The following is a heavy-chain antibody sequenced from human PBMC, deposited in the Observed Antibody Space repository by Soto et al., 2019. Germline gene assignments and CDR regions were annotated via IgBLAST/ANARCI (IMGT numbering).Heavy chain of an antibody. J-gene: IGHJ4*02. D-gene: IGHD5-12*01. V-gene: IGHV1-69*01. CDR1: GGTFSSYA. CDR2: NIPIFGTA. Sequence: QVQLVQSGAEVKKPGSSVKFSCKASGGTFSSYAISWVRQAPGQRLEWMVGNIPIFGTANYVEKLQGRVTINEDESTSTAYRERSSLRSDDTAVYYCARDCSYCGYPRVGYFDYWGQGTLVTVSS. CDR3: ARDCSYCGYPRVGYFDY.